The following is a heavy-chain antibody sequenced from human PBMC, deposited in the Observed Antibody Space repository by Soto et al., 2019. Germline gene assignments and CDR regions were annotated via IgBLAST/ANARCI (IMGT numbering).Heavy chain of an antibody. D-gene: IGHD4-17*01. J-gene: IGHJ3*02. CDR3: AHPRGYGVFDAVDI. CDR2: ISSSGDST. CDR1: GFIFTTYA. V-gene: IGHV3-23*01. Sequence: EVQLLESGGGLVQPGGALSLSCATSGFIFTTYAMNWVRQAPGKGLEWVSAISSSGDSTFYAESVRGRFTISRDNSFNTLYLQMRSLRPEDTAVYYCAHPRGYGVFDAVDIWGQGTMVTVSS.